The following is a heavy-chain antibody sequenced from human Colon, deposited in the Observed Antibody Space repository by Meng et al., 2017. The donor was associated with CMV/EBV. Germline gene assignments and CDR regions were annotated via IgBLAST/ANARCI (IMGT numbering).Heavy chain of an antibody. CDR3: ARKLSTAGVLDY. V-gene: IGHV3-66*01. CDR2: VYSDGTT. J-gene: IGHJ4*02. Sequence: GESLKISCAASGFTVSSIYMSWVRQAPGKGLEWVSVVYSDGTTHYADSVKGRFSISRDNSENTMYLQMGSLRTEDMAVYFCARKLSTAGVLDYWGQGTLVTVSS. CDR1: GFTVSSIY. D-gene: IGHD5/OR15-5a*01.